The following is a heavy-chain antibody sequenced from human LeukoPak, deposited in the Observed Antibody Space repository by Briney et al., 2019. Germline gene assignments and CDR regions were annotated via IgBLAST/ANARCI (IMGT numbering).Heavy chain of an antibody. CDR3: ARGTLSRGFDP. J-gene: IGHJ5*02. V-gene: IGHV1-69*13. CDR2: IIPIFGTA. Sequence: GASVKVSCKASGGTFISYAISWVRQAPGQGLEWMGGIIPIFGTANYAQKFQGRVTITADESTSTAYMELSSLRSEDTAVYYCARGTLSRGFDPWGQGTLVTVSS. CDR1: GGTFISYA.